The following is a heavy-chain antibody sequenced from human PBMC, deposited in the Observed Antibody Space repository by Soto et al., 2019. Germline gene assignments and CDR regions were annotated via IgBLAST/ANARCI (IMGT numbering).Heavy chain of an antibody. D-gene: IGHD2-2*02. CDR3: ATSQVVQAAIQPEGYYYYGLDV. CDR2: IYPGDSDT. J-gene: IGHJ6*02. V-gene: IGHV5-51*01. CDR1: GYSFTSYW. Sequence: GESLKISCKGSGYSFTSYWIGWVRQMPGKGLEWMGIIYPGDSDTRYSPSFQGQVTISADKSISTAYLQWSSLKASDTAMYYCATSQVVQAAIQPEGYYYYGLDVWGQGTTVTVSS.